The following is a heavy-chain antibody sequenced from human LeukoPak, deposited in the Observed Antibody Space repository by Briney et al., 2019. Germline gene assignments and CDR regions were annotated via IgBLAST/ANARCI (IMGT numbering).Heavy chain of an antibody. Sequence: PSETLSLTCNVSGGSISSYYWTWIRQPPGKGLEWIGSGSTYYNPSLKSRVTISVDTSKNQFSLKLSSVTAADTAVYFCASPRGDDSGGYYTWYFHHWGQGILVTVSS. CDR3: ASPRGDDSGGYYTWYFHH. V-gene: IGHV4-4*09. CDR1: GGSISSYY. D-gene: IGHD3-22*01. CDR2: GST. J-gene: IGHJ1*01.